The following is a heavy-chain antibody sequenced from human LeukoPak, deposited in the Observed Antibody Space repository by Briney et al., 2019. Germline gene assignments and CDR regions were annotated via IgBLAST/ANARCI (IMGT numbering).Heavy chain of an antibody. J-gene: IGHJ4*02. CDR2: IYSTGST. V-gene: IGHV4-4*07. CDR1: GGSINFYY. D-gene: IGHD6-13*01. Sequence: SETLSLTCTVSGGSINFYYWSWIRQPAGKGLEWIGRIYSTGSTNYSPSLKSRVTMSVDKSKNQFSLNLSSVAAADTAVYYCARGIADPYSFDSWGQGTLVTVSS. CDR3: ARGIADPYSFDS.